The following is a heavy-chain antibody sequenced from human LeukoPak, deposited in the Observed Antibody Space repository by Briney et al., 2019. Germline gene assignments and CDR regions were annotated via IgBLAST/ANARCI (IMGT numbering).Heavy chain of an antibody. D-gene: IGHD1-1*01. J-gene: IGHJ4*02. CDR3: ARGGLEGVQSLDY. Sequence: PSGTLSLTCAVSGGSISSSNWWSWVRQPPGEGLEWIGEIYHSGSTNYNPSLKSRVTISVDKSKNQFSLKLSSVTAADTAVYYCARGGLEGVQSLDYWGQGTLVTVSS. CDR1: GGSISSSNW. V-gene: IGHV4-4*02. CDR2: IYHSGST.